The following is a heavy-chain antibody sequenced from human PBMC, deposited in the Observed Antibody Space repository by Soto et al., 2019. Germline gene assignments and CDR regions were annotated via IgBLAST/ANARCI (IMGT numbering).Heavy chain of an antibody. CDR2: IKSKTDGGTT. CDR1: GFTFSNAW. V-gene: IGHV3-15*07. Sequence: EVQLVESGGGLVKPGGSLRLSCAASGFTFSNAWMNWVRQAPGKGLEWVGRIKSKTDGGTTGYAAPVKGRFTISRDDSKNTLYLQMNSLKTEDTAVYYCTTLYSYGHTYDYWGQGTLVTVSS. CDR3: TTLYSYGHTYDY. J-gene: IGHJ4*02. D-gene: IGHD5-18*01.